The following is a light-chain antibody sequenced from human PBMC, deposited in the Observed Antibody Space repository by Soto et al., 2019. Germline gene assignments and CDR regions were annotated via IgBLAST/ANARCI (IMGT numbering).Light chain of an antibody. CDR3: SSYSSTSSLV. V-gene: IGLV2-14*01. J-gene: IGLJ2*01. CDR2: DVS. CDR1: SSDVGGYNY. Sequence: QSVLTQPASVSGSPGQSITISCTGTSSDVGGYNYVSWYQQHPGKAPILMIYDVSDRPSGVSNRFSGSKSGNTASLTIYGLQAEDGSDYYCSSYSSTSSLVFGGGTKLTVL.